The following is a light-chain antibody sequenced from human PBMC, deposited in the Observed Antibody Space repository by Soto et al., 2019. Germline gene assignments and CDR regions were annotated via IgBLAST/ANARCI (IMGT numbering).Light chain of an antibody. J-gene: IGKJ2*01. V-gene: IGKV3-11*01. CDR2: DAF. CDR1: QSVSSY. CDR3: QQRSNWLYT. Sequence: EIVLTQSPATLPLSPGERATLSCRASQSVSSYLAWYQQTPGQAPRLLIYDAFNRATGIPARCSGSGSGTDFTLTISSLEPEDFAVYYCQQRSNWLYTFGQGTKL.